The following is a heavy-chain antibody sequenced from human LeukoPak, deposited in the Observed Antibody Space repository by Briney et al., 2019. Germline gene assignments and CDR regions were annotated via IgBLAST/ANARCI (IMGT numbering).Heavy chain of an antibody. D-gene: IGHD2-15*01. Sequence: SETLSLTCAVYGGSFSGYYWSWIRQPPGKGLERIGEINHSGSTDYNPSLKSRVTISVDTSKNQFSLKLSSVTAADTAVYYCARLLFSYFDYWGQGTLVTVSS. CDR2: INHSGST. CDR3: ARLLFSYFDY. CDR1: GGSFSGYY. J-gene: IGHJ4*02. V-gene: IGHV4-34*01.